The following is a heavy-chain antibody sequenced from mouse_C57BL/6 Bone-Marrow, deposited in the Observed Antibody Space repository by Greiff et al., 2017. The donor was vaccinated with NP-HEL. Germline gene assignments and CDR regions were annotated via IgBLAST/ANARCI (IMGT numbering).Heavy chain of an antibody. CDR3: GREGGLRRRTYAMGY. Sequence: EVKVVESEGGLVQPGSSMKLSCTASGSTFSDYYMAWVRQVPEKGLEWVANINSAGSSTYYLDSLKSRFIISRDTAKNILYLQMSSLKAEDTATYYCGREGGLRRRTYAMGYGGQGTAVTVSS. V-gene: IGHV5-16*01. D-gene: IGHD2-4*01. J-gene: IGHJ4*01. CDR2: INSAGSST. CDR1: GSTFSDYY.